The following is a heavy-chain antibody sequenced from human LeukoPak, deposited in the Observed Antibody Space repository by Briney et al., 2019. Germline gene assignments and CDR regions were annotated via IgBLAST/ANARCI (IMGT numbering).Heavy chain of an antibody. Sequence: APVKVSCKASGYTFTSYDINWVRQATGQGLEWMGWMNPNSGNTGYAQKFQGRVTITRNTSISTAYMELSSLRSEDTAVYYCARGCGGDCYSHDAFDIWGQGTMVTVSS. D-gene: IGHD2-21*01. CDR3: ARGCGGDCYSHDAFDI. CDR1: GYTFTSYD. CDR2: MNPNSGNT. V-gene: IGHV1-8*03. J-gene: IGHJ3*02.